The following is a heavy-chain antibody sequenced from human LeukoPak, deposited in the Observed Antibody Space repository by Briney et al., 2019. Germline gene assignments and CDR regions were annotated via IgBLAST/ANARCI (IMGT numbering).Heavy chain of an antibody. CDR1: GGSISSSSYY. V-gene: IGHV4-39*01. CDR2: IYYSGST. CDR3: ARNPLKRSVMVRGVIMGKDV. Sequence: SETLSLTCTVSGGSISSSSYYWGWIRQPPGKGLEWIGSIYYSGSTYYNPSLKSRVTISVDTSKNQFSLKLSSVTAADTAVYYCARNPLKRSVMVRGVIMGKDVWGQGTTVTVSS. J-gene: IGHJ6*02. D-gene: IGHD3-10*01.